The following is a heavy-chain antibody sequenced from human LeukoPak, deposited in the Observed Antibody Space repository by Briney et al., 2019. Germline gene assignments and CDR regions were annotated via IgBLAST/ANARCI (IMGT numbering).Heavy chain of an antibody. CDR1: GFTFSTYW. CDR2: IKSDGST. CDR3: ARAPSEIGGYYPEYFRH. V-gene: IGHV3-74*01. D-gene: IGHD3-22*01. J-gene: IGHJ1*01. Sequence: KSGGSLRLSCAASGFTFSTYWMHWVRPAPGKGLVWVSRIKSDGSTNYADSVKGRFTISRDNAKNTVSLQMNSLRPEDTGVYYCARAPSEIGGYYPEYFRHWGQGTLVTVSS.